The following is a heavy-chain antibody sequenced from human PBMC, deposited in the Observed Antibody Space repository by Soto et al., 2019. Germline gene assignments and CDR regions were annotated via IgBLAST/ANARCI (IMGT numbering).Heavy chain of an antibody. J-gene: IGHJ3*02. CDR1: GFTFSSDA. D-gene: IGHD6-19*01. CDR2: ISGSGGTT. V-gene: IGHV3-23*01. CDR3: AKTANGWFSDFDI. Sequence: EVQLLESGGGLVQPGGSLRLSCAASGFTFSSDAMSWVRQAPGKGLEWVSAISGSGGTTYYADSVKGRFTFSRDNSKNTLYLQMNSLRAEDTAVYYCAKTANGWFSDFDIWGQGTMVTVSS.